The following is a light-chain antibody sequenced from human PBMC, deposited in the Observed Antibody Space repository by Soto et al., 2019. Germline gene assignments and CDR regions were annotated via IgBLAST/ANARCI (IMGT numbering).Light chain of an antibody. CDR3: QQVYVYPST. J-gene: IGKJ4*01. CDR1: QSISSY. Sequence: DIQMTQSPSSLSASVGDRVTITCRASQSISSYLNWYQQKPGKAPKLLIYAASSLQSGVPSRFSGSGSGTDFTLTISSLQPEDFATYYCQQVYVYPSTVGGGTKVDIK. V-gene: IGKV1-39*01. CDR2: AAS.